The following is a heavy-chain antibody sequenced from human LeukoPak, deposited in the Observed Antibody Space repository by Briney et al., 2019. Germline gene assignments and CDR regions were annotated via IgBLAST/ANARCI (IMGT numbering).Heavy chain of an antibody. D-gene: IGHD3-22*01. CDR1: GVSISSHY. CDR3: ARLRYYDSRGVDAFDI. V-gene: IGHV4-59*08. CDR2: IYYSGST. J-gene: IGHJ3*02. Sequence: SSETLSLTCTVSGVSISSHYWSSIRRPPGKGLGWIGYIYYSGSTNYNPSLKSRVTISLDTSKNQFSRELSSVTAAETAVYYCARLRYYDSRGVDAFDIWGQGTMVTVSS.